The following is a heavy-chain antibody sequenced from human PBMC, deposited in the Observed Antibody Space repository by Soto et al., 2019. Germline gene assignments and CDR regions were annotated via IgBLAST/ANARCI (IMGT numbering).Heavy chain of an antibody. Sequence: EVQLLESGGHLIQPGESLRLSCAASGFSFSGYTMNWVRQAQGTGLEWISGINGGGGTTYYADSVKGRFTSSRDDYKNILYLQMNSPRAEDTAIYYCAKDRHPDGIWTFDYWGRGNLVTVSS. CDR1: GFSFSGYT. D-gene: IGHD3-9*01. J-gene: IGHJ4*02. CDR2: INGGGGTT. V-gene: IGHV3-23*01. CDR3: AKDRHPDGIWTFDY.